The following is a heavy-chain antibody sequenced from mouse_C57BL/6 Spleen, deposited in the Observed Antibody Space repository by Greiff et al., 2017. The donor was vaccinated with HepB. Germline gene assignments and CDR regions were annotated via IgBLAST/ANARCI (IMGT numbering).Heavy chain of an antibody. V-gene: IGHV5-6*01. CDR2: ISSGGSYT. J-gene: IGHJ3*01. D-gene: IGHD2-1*01. Sequence: EVKVVDSGGDLVKPGGSLKLSCAASGFTFSSYGMSWVRQTPDKRLEWVATISSGGSYTYYPDSVKGRFTISRDNAKNTLYLQMSSLKSEDTAMYYCARHGNYRFAYWGQGTLVTVSA. CDR1: GFTFSSYG. CDR3: ARHGNYRFAY.